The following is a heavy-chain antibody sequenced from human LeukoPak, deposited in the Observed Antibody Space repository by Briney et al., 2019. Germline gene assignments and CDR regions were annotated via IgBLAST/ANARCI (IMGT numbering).Heavy chain of an antibody. CDR1: GGSIGSYY. CDR2: IYTSGST. J-gene: IGHJ3*02. V-gene: IGHV4-4*07. D-gene: IGHD3-10*01. CDR3: ARSGHYYGSGNDAFDI. Sequence: SETLSLTCAVSGGSIGSYYWSWIRQPAGKGLEWIGRIYTSGSTNYNPSLKSRVTMSVDTSKNQFSLKLSSVTAADTAVYYCARSGHYYGSGNDAFDIWGQGTMVTVSS.